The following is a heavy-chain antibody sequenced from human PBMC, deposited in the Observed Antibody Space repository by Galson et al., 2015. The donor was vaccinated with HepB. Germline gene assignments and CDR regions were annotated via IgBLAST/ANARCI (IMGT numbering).Heavy chain of an antibody. J-gene: IGHJ6*03. CDR2: IDWDDDK. D-gene: IGHD5-24*01. V-gene: IGHV2-70*04. Sequence: PALVKPTQTLTLTCTFSGFSLSTSRMGVSWIRQPPGKALEWLARIDWDDDKFYSTSLKTRVTISKDTSKNQVVLTMTNMDPVDTATYYCARLLGRGYNGYYFYYMDVWGKGTTVTVSS. CDR3: ARLLGRGYNGYYFYYMDV. CDR1: GFSLSTSRMG.